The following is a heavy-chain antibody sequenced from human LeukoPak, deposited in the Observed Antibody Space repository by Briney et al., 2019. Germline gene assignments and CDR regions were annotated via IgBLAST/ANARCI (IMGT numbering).Heavy chain of an antibody. D-gene: IGHD3-22*01. Sequence: PGGSLRLSCAASGFTFSSYAMSWVRQAPGKGLEWVSAISGSGGSTYYADSVKGRFTISRDNSKNTLYLQMNSLRAEDTAVYYCAKAMTITMIVVVTEDAAFDIWGQGTMVTVSS. CDR3: AKAMTITMIVVVTEDAAFDI. CDR2: ISGSGGST. V-gene: IGHV3-23*01. J-gene: IGHJ3*02. CDR1: GFTFSSYA.